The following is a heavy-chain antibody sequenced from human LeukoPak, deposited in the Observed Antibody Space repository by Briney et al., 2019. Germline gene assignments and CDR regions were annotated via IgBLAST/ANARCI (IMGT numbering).Heavy chain of an antibody. CDR3: AKGGYYDSSGYFDY. J-gene: IGHJ4*02. V-gene: IGHV3-9*01. Sequence: QPGRSLRLSCAASGFTFDDYAMPWVRQAPGKGLEWVSGISWNSGSIGYADSVKGRFTISRDNAKNSLYLQMNSLRAEDTALYYCAKGGYYDSSGYFDYWGQGTLVTVSS. CDR2: ISWNSGSI. CDR1: GFTFDDYA. D-gene: IGHD3-22*01.